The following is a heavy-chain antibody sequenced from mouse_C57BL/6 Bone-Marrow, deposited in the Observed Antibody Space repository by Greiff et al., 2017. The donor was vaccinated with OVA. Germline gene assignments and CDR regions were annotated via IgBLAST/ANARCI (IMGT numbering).Heavy chain of an antibody. D-gene: IGHD1-1*01. J-gene: IGHJ1*03. CDR3: TSPRITTVVAPRWYFDV. CDR1: GYTFTDYE. Sequence: VKLQQSGAELVRPGASVTLSCKASGYTFTDYEMHWVKQTPVHGLEWIGAIDPETGGTAYNQKFKGKAILTADKSSSTAYMELRSLTSEDSAVYYCTSPRITTVVAPRWYFDVWGTGTTVTVSS. V-gene: IGHV1-15*01. CDR2: IDPETGGT.